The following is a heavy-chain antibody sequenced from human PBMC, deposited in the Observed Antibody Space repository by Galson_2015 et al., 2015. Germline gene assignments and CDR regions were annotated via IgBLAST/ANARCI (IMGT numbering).Heavy chain of an antibody. CDR2: IYYSGST. Sequence: TLSLTCTVSGGSISSGGYYWSWIRQHPGKGLEWTGYIYYSGSTYYNPSLKSRVTISVDTSKNQFSLKLSSVTAADTAVYYCARGVGITIFGVVRLGWFDPWGQGTLVTVSS. CDR1: GGSISSGGYY. J-gene: IGHJ5*02. D-gene: IGHD3-3*01. CDR3: ARGVGITIFGVVRLGWFDP. V-gene: IGHV4-31*03.